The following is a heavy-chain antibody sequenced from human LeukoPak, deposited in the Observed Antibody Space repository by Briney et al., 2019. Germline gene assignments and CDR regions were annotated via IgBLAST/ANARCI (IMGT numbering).Heavy chain of an antibody. J-gene: IGHJ4*02. Sequence: PGGSLRLSCTASGFTFSNYGMHWVRQAPGKGLEWVAVISYDGTNKYYADSVKGRFTVSRDNSKNMLYLQMNSLRAEDTAVYYCAYYHVNEEPPTFWGQGTLVTVSS. CDR3: AYYHVNEEPPTF. CDR2: ISYDGTNK. V-gene: IGHV3-30*03. D-gene: IGHD1-1*01. CDR1: GFTFSNYG.